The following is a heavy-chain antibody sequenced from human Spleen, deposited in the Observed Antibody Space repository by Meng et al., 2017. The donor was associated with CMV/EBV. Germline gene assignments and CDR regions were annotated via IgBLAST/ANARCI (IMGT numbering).Heavy chain of an antibody. V-gene: IGHV3-48*01. CDR2: ISSSSSTI. Sequence: GESLKISCAASGFTFSSYSMNWVRQAPGKGLEWVSYISSSSSTIYYADSVKGRFTISRDNPKNTLYVQMKSLRAEDTAVYYCAKDVAGSSSYYFDYWGQGTLVTVSS. D-gene: IGHD6-6*01. J-gene: IGHJ4*02. CDR1: GFTFSSYS. CDR3: AKDVAGSSSYYFDY.